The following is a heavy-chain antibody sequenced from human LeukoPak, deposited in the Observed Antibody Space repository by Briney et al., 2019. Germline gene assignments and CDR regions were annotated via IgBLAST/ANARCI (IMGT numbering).Heavy chain of an antibody. V-gene: IGHV1-46*01. CDR2: INPSGGST. Sequence: ASVKVSCKASGYTFTSYYMHWVRQAPGQGLEWMGIINPSGGSTSCAQKFQGRVTMTRDTSTSTVYMELSSLRSEDTAVYYCARQLDYYGSGREDYYFDYWGQGTLVTVSS. J-gene: IGHJ4*02. D-gene: IGHD3-10*01. CDR1: GYTFTSYY. CDR3: ARQLDYYGSGREDYYFDY.